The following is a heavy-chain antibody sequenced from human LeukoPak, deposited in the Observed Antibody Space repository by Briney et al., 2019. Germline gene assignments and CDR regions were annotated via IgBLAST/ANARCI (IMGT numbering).Heavy chain of an antibody. Sequence: GESLKISCKGSGDRFTGSWIVWVRQMPGKGLEWMGIIYPGDSATIYSPSFQGQVTISADKSISTAYLQWSSLKASDTAMYYCARGKTLYDYFDPWGQGTLVTVSS. CDR3: ARGKTLYDYFDP. J-gene: IGHJ4*02. D-gene: IGHD3-16*01. V-gene: IGHV5-51*01. CDR1: GDRFTGSW. CDR2: IYPGDSAT.